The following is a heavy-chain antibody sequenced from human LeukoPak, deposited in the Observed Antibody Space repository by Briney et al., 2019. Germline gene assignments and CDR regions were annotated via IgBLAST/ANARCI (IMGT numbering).Heavy chain of an antibody. D-gene: IGHD1-14*01. V-gene: IGHV4-34*01. Sequence: SETLSLTCAVYGGSFSGYYWSRIRQPPGKGLEWIGEINHSGSTNYNPSLKSRVTISVDTSKNQFSLKLSSVTAADTAVYYCARDVGTGYYYYYYGMDVWGQGTTVTVSS. CDR1: GGSFSGYY. CDR3: ARDVGTGYYYYYYGMDV. CDR2: INHSGST. J-gene: IGHJ6*02.